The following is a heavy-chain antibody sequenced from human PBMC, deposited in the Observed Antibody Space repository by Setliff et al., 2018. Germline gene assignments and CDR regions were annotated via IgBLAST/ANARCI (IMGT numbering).Heavy chain of an antibody. J-gene: IGHJ3*02. CDR1: GGSFSGYY. CDR3: ARDHYDSSGPLDFDI. D-gene: IGHD3-22*01. V-gene: IGHV4-34*01. Sequence: SETLSLTCAVYGGSFSGYYWSWIRQPPGKGLEWIGEINHSGSTNYNPSLKSRVTISVDTSKNQFSLKLSSVTAADTAVYYCARDHYDSSGPLDFDIWGQGTMVTVSS. CDR2: INHSGST.